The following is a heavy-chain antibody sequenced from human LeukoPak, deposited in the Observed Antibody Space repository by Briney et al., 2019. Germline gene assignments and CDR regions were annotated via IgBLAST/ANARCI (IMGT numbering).Heavy chain of an antibody. CDR2: IYSGGST. Sequence: GGSLRLSCAASGFTVSSKYMSWVREAPGKGLEWVSVIYSGGSTYYADSVKGRFTISRDNSKNTVSLQMNSLRAEDMAVYYCAREATQGEAMAYFDYWRQGTLVTVAS. V-gene: IGHV3-66*01. D-gene: IGHD2-15*01. J-gene: IGHJ4*02. CDR1: GFTVSSKY. CDR3: AREATQGEAMAYFDY.